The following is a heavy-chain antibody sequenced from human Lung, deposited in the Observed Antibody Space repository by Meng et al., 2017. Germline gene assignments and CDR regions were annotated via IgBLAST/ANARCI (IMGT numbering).Heavy chain of an antibody. CDR3: ARESGYFEY. CDR1: GFTFRSYW. J-gene: IGHJ4*02. CDR2: IRGDGGSI. Sequence: EVELVESGGGLVQPGGSLRLSCAASGFTFRSYWMHWVRQAPGKGLVWVSRIRGDGGSIVYADSVKGRFTISRDNAKNTLFLQMNSLRAEDTVVYYCARESGYFEYWGQGILVTVSS. V-gene: IGHV3-74*03.